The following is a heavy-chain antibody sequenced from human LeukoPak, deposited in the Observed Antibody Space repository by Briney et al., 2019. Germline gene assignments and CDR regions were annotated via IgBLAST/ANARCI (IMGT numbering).Heavy chain of an antibody. CDR2: TYYRSRWYN. CDR1: GDNVSSDSAS. J-gene: IGHJ4*02. CDR3: ARDGYCGGDCYYFDY. V-gene: IGHV6-1*01. Sequence: SQTLSLTCAISGDNVSSDSASWNWIRQSPSRGLEWLGKTYYRSRWYNDYAVSVKSRITINPDTSKNQFSLQLKSVTPEDTAVYYCARDGYCGGDCYYFDYWGQGALVTVSS. D-gene: IGHD2-21*02.